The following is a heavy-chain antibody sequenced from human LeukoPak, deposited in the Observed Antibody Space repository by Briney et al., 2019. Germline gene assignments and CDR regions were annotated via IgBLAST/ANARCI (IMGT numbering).Heavy chain of an antibody. CDR3: ARDRSFITMVRGVIITNPTDNWFDP. Sequence: GGSLRLSCTASGFILSSYSMNCIRQAPGKGLEWVSYISSSGSTIYYADSVKGRFTISRDNAKNSLYLQMNSLRAEDTAVYYCARDRSFITMVRGVIITNPTDNWFDPWGQGTLVTASS. CDR2: ISSSGSTI. D-gene: IGHD3-10*01. V-gene: IGHV3-48*04. CDR1: GFILSSYS. J-gene: IGHJ5*02.